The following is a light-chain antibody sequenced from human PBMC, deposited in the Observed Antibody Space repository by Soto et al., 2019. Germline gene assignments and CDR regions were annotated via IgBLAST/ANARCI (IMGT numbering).Light chain of an antibody. CDR1: SSDIGGYNY. CDR3: SSYAGSNNPVV. J-gene: IGLJ2*01. V-gene: IGLV2-8*01. Sequence: QSALTQPPSASGSPGQSVTFSCSGTSSDIGGYNYVSWYQQHPGKAPKLMIYEVSKRPSGVPDRFSGSKSGNTASLTVSGLQAEDEADYYCSSYAGSNNPVVFGGGTKVTVL. CDR2: EVS.